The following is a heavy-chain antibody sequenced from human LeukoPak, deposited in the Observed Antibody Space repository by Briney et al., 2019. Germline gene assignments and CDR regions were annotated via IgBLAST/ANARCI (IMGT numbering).Heavy chain of an antibody. CDR3: ARHIDYYDSSGYYF. Sequence: SETLSLTCTVSGGSISSYYWSWIRQPPGKGLEWIGYIYYSGSTNYNPSLKSRVTMSVDTSKNQFSLKLSSVTAADTAVYYCARHIDYYDSSGYYFWGQGTLVTVSS. CDR2: IYYSGST. CDR1: GGSISSYY. V-gene: IGHV4-59*08. D-gene: IGHD3-22*01. J-gene: IGHJ4*02.